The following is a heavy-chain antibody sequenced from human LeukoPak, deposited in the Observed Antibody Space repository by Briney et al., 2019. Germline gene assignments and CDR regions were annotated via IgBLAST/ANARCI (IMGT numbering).Heavy chain of an antibody. J-gene: IGHJ4*02. D-gene: IGHD6-19*01. V-gene: IGHV3-64D*06. Sequence: GGSLRLSCSASGFTFSNYAMHWVRQAPGKGLEYVSAISSNGGNTYYADSVKGRFTISRDNSKNTLYLQMSSLRAEDTAVYYCVKVGRIAVAGTGDYFDYWGQGTLVTVSS. CDR1: GFTFSNYA. CDR3: VKVGRIAVAGTGDYFDY. CDR2: ISSNGGNT.